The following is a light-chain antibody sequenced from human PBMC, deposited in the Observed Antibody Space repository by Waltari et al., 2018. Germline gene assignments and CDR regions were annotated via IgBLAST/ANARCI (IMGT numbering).Light chain of an antibody. J-gene: IGKJ1*01. CDR3: QNHERLPAT. V-gene: IGKV3-20*01. Sequence: VLTQSPGTLSLSPGETATLSCRASQSISKYLVGYQQRPGHAPRLLIYAASTRATGVPDRFSGSGYGTDFTLTISRLEPEDFAVYYCQNHERLPATFGQGTKVEIK. CDR1: QSISKY. CDR2: AAS.